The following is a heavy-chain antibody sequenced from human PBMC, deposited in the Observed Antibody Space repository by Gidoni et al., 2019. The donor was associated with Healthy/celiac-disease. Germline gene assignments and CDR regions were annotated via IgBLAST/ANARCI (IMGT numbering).Heavy chain of an antibody. CDR3: ARGVSYDFWSGYPYYYYYYGMDV. V-gene: IGHV1-8*01. J-gene: IGHJ6*02. CDR1: GYTFTSYD. D-gene: IGHD3-3*01. CDR2: MNPNSGNT. Sequence: QVQLVQSGAEVKKPGASVKVSCKASGYTFTSYDINWVRQATGQGLEWMGWMNPNSGNTGYAQKFQGRVTMTRNTSISTAYMELSSLRSEDTAVYYCARGVSYDFWSGYPYYYYYYGMDVWGQGTTVTVSS.